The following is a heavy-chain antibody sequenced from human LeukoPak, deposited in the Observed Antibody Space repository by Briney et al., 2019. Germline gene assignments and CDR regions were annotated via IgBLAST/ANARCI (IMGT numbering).Heavy chain of an antibody. V-gene: IGHV3-21*05. J-gene: IGHJ3*01. D-gene: IGHD2-15*01. CDR1: GFTFSSYS. Sequence: GESLRLSCAASGFTFSSYSMNWVRQAPGKGLEWVSYINSSGSYTNYADSVKGRFSISRDNAKNSLYLQMNTLRAEDTAVYYCAREAPGVVVVVPDISDAFDVWGQGTMVTASA. CDR2: INSSGSYT. CDR3: AREAPGVVVVVPDISDAFDV.